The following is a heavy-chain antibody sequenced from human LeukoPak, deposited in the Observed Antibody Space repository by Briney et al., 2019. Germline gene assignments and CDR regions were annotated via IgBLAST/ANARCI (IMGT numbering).Heavy chain of an antibody. CDR2: IGISSGNT. CDR3: VRDHNYAFDN. CDR1: GFPFNEYS. D-gene: IGHD1-1*01. V-gene: IGHV3-11*06. Sequence: GGSLRPSCAASGFPFNEYSMNWVRQAPGKGLEWISYIGISSGNTKYADSVKGRFTISGDNAKKSLYLQMNSLRVEDTAVYYCVRDHNYAFDNWGQGTLVTVSS. J-gene: IGHJ4*02.